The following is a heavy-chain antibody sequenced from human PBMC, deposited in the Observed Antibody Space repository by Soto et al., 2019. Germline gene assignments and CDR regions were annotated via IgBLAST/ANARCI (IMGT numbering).Heavy chain of an antibody. CDR2: IYTSGST. CDR1: GGSISSYY. D-gene: IGHD3-10*01. Sequence: SETLSLTCTVSGGSISSYYWSWIRQPAGKGLEWIGRIYTSGSTNYNPSLKSRVTMSVDTSKNQFSLKLSSVTAADTAVYYCARERALLWFGELSNNYYYGMDVWGPGTKVTVSS. V-gene: IGHV4-4*07. CDR3: ARERALLWFGELSNNYYYGMDV. J-gene: IGHJ6*02.